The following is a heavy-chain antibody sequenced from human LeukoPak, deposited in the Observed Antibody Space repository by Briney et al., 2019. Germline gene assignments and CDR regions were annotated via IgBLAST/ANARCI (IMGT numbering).Heavy chain of an antibody. Sequence: GGSLLLSCAASGFTFSSYEMNGGRQAPGKGREGVSYISSSGSTIYYEDSGKGRFTISRDNAKNSLYLQMNSLRAEDTAVYYCALYFDWLWGGNLDYWGQGTLVTVSS. D-gene: IGHD3-9*01. CDR3: ALYFDWLWGGNLDY. V-gene: IGHV3-48*03. CDR1: GFTFSSYE. CDR2: ISSSGSTI. J-gene: IGHJ4*02.